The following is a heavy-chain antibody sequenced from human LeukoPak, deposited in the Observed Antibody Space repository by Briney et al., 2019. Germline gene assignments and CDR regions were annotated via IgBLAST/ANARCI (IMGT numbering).Heavy chain of an antibody. V-gene: IGHV3-30-3*01. CDR3: ARVRVGYYFAY. D-gene: IGHD6-13*01. CDR2: ISDDGSRQ. CDR1: GFTFSNYA. Sequence: GGSLRLSWAATGFTFSNYAIHWGRQAPGKGLEWVAFISDDGSRQHYADSVKGRFTISRDNAKNSLYLQMNSLRDEDTVVFYFARVRVGYYFAYWGRGTLVTVSS. J-gene: IGHJ4*02.